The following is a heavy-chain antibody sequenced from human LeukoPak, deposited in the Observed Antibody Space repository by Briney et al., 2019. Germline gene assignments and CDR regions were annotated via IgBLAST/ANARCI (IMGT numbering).Heavy chain of an antibody. CDR1: GFTFSSYS. CDR2: ISSSSSYI. V-gene: IGHV3-21*01. D-gene: IGHD3-16*02. CDR3: ARCPITFGGVIVIASWFDP. J-gene: IGHJ5*02. Sequence: GGSLRLSCAASGFTFSSYSMNWVAQAPGQGLEGVSSISSSSSYIYYADSVKGRFTISRDNAKNSLYLHMNSLRAEDTAVYYCARCPITFGGVIVIASWFDPWGQGTLVTVSS.